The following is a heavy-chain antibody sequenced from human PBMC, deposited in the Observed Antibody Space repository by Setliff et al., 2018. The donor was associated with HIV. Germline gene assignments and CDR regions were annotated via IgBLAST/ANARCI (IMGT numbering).Heavy chain of an antibody. V-gene: IGHV3-49*04. CDR1: GFTFSNAW. CDR2: IRSKAYGGTT. CDR3: TSSGANYYDRSVYPGY. D-gene: IGHD3-22*01. Sequence: PGGSLRLSCAASGFTFSNAWMTWVRQAPGKGLEWVGFIRSKAYGGTTDYAASVKGRFTISRDDSKSIGYLQMNSLKTEDTAVYYCTSSGANYYDRSVYPGYWGQGTLVTVSS. J-gene: IGHJ4*02.